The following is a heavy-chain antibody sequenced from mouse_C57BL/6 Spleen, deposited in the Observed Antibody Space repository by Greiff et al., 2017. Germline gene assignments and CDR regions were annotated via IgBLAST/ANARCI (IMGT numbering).Heavy chain of an antibody. V-gene: IGHV3-6*01. CDR2: ISYDGSN. J-gene: IGHJ2*01. CDR1: GYSITSGYY. D-gene: IGHD2-4*01. CDR3: AREKGYDYGYFDY. Sequence: VQLKQSGPGLVKPSQSLSLTCSVTGYSITSGYYWNWIRQFPGNKLEWMGYISYDGSNNYNPSLKNRISITRDTSKNQFFLKLNSVTTEDTATYYCAREKGYDYGYFDYWGQGTTLTVSS.